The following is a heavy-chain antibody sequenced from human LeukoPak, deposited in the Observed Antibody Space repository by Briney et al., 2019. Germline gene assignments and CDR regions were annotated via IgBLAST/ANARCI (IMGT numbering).Heavy chain of an antibody. J-gene: IGHJ4*02. CDR3: AKEDFAAVGDY. Sequence: GGFLRLSCAASGFTFSSYGMHWVRQAPGKGLEWVAVISYDGSNKYYADSVKGRFTISRDNSKNTLYLQMNSLRAEDTAVYYCAKEDFAAVGDYWGQGTLVTVSS. CDR1: GFTFSSYG. D-gene: IGHD6-19*01. CDR2: ISYDGSNK. V-gene: IGHV3-30*18.